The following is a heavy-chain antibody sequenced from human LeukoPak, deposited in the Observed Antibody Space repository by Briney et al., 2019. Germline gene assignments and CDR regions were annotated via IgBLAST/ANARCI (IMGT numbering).Heavy chain of an antibody. CDR1: GFTFSSYW. J-gene: IGHJ4*02. D-gene: IGHD1-26*01. CDR3: AKGDTTWELPRDY. Sequence: GGSLRLSCAASGFTFSSYWMSWVRQAPGKGLEWVANIKQDGSEKYYVDSVKGRFTISRDNAKNSLYLQMNSLRAEDTAVYYCAKGDTTWELPRDYWGQGTLVTVSS. CDR2: IKQDGSEK. V-gene: IGHV3-7*03.